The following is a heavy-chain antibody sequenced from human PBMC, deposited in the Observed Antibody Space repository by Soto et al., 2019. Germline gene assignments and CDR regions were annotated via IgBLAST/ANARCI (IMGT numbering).Heavy chain of an antibody. V-gene: IGHV4-59*01. CDR1: GIPIRSYC. Sequence: PXETLCLTCPVAGIPIRSYCRSWIRKPPGRGLEWIGYIYDSGNTDYNPSLKSRVSISVDTSKNQFSLKLSSVTTADTAVYYCARGGGKYYYESSGHSNHAMDVWGQGTTVTVS. D-gene: IGHD3-22*01. CDR2: IYDSGNT. CDR3: ARGGGKYYYESSGHSNHAMDV. J-gene: IGHJ6*02.